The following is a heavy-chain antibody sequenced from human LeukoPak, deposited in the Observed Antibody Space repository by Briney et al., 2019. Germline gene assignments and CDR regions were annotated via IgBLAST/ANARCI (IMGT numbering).Heavy chain of an antibody. CDR1: GFTFSSYG. J-gene: IGHJ4*02. CDR2: ISGSGGST. V-gene: IGHV3-23*01. Sequence: GGSLRLSCAASGFTFSSYGMSWVRQAPGKGLEWVSAISGSGGSTYYADSVKGRFTISRDNSKNTLYLQMNSLRAEDTAVYYCAKAHDSSGYRSIDYWGQGTLVTVSS. D-gene: IGHD3-22*01. CDR3: AKAHDSSGYRSIDY.